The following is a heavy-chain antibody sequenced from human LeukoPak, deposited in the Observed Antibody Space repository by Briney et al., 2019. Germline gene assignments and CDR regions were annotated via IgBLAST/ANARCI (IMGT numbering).Heavy chain of an antibody. CDR1: GFTFSSYA. CDR2: ISGSGGST. Sequence: PGGSLRLSCAASGFTFSSYAMHWVRQAPGKGLEWVSAISGSGGSTYYADSVKGRFTISRDNSKNTLYLQMNSLRAEDTAVYYCAKVVYYYDSSGYYDYWGQGTLVTVSS. J-gene: IGHJ4*02. CDR3: AKVVYYYDSSGYYDY. D-gene: IGHD3-22*01. V-gene: IGHV3-23*01.